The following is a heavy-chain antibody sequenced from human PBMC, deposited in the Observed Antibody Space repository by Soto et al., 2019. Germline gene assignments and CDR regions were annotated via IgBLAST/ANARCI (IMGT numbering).Heavy chain of an antibody. Sequence: QVQLQESGPGLVKPSQTLSLTCSVSGGSINSGGYYWTWIRQHPGKGLEWIGNIFYSGSTSYNPSLKSRLTISIDTSKTHFSLKLSSVTAADTAVCYCARNSISKKIDYWGQGTLVTVSS. CDR3: ARNSISKKIDY. CDR1: GGSINSGGYY. CDR2: IFYSGST. J-gene: IGHJ4*02. D-gene: IGHD3-22*01. V-gene: IGHV4-31*03.